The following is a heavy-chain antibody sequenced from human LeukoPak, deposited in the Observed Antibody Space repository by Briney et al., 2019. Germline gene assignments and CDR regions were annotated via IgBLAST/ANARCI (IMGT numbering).Heavy chain of an antibody. J-gene: IGHJ4*02. Sequence: GGSLRLSCVGSGFTFSGNSMNWVRQAPGRGLEWVSHISASSTIIHYADSVKGRVTISRDNAKNSVFLQMNRLRVEDTAVYYCTTSRQSSRWYYNDYWGQGILVTVS. V-gene: IGHV3-48*01. D-gene: IGHD6-13*01. CDR1: GFTFSGNS. CDR3: TTSRQSSRWYYNDY. CDR2: ISASSTII.